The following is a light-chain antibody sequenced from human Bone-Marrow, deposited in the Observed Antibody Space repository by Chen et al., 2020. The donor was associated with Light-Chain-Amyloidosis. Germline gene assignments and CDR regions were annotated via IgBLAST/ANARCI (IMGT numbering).Light chain of an antibody. V-gene: IGLV3-21*02. CDR3: QVWDRSIVRPV. CDR2: DDS. J-gene: IGLJ3*02. Sequence: SYVLTQPSSVSVAPGQTATIACGGNNIGSTSVHWYQQTPGQAPLLVVYDDSDRPSGIPERLSGSNSGNTATLTSSRVEAGDEADYYCQVWDRSIVRPVFGGGTKLTVL. CDR1: NIGSTS.